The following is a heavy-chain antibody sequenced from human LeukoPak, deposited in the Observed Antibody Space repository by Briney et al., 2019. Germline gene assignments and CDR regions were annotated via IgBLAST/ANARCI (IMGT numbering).Heavy chain of an antibody. D-gene: IGHD1-1*01. J-gene: IGHJ4*02. CDR1: GGSISSGGYY. Sequence: SETLSLTCTVSGGSISSGGYYWSWIRQPPGKGLEWIGYIYHSGSTYYDPSLKSRVTISVDRSKNQFSLKLSSVTAADTAVYYCARANRNWNPVDWGQGTLVTVSS. V-gene: IGHV4-30-2*01. CDR2: IYHSGST. CDR3: ARANRNWNPVD.